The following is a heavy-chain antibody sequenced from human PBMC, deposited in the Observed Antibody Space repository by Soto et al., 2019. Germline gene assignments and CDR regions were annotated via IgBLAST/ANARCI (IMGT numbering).Heavy chain of an antibody. CDR3: ARVARTTEGGYYYMDV. Sequence: ASVKVSCKASGYTLTSYGISGVRQAPGQGLEWMGWISAYNGNTNYAQKLQGRVTMTTDTSTSTAYMELRSLRSDDTAAYHCARVARTTEGGYYYMDVWGLGTTVTVSS. V-gene: IGHV1-18*01. CDR1: GYTLTSYG. D-gene: IGHD6-25*01. CDR2: ISAYNGNT. J-gene: IGHJ6*02.